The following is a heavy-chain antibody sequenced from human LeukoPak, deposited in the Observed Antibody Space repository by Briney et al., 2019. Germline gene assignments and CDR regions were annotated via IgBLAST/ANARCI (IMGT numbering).Heavy chain of an antibody. CDR2: ISSSGSTI. CDR1: GFTFSSYE. CDR3: SELGITMIGGV. J-gene: IGHJ6*04. V-gene: IGHV3-48*03. Sequence: GGSLRLSCAASGFTFSSYEMNWVRQAPGKGLEWVSYISSSGSTIYYADSVKGRFTISRDKAKNSLYLQMNSLRAEDTAVYYCSELGITMIGGVWGKGTTVTISS. D-gene: IGHD3-10*02.